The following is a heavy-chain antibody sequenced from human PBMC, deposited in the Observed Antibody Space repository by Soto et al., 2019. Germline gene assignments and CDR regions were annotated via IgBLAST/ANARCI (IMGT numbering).Heavy chain of an antibody. CDR3: VRDEAHYDILTGSSLGRAFDI. J-gene: IGHJ3*02. CDR2: IYHTGRT. Sequence: QVQLQESGPRLVKPSGTLSLTCVITNASISSSNWWSWVRQPPGKGLEWIGEIYHTGRTNYAPSLKSRVTMSIEKYNNRFCLRLTSLTAADTAVYYCVRDEAHYDILTGSSLGRAFDIWGQGTMVTVSS. CDR1: NASISSSNW. D-gene: IGHD3-9*01. V-gene: IGHV4-4*02.